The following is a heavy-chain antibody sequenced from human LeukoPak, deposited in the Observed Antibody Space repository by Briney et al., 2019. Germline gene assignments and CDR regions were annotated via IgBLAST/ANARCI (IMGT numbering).Heavy chain of an antibody. Sequence: SVKVSCKASGGTFSSYAISWVRQAPGQGLEWMGRIIPILGIANYAQKFQGRVTITADKSTSTAYMELSSLRSEDTAVYYCARGGALWGTVTDAFDIWGQGTMVTVSS. CDR2: IIPILGIA. CDR3: ARGGALWGTVTDAFDI. J-gene: IGHJ3*02. V-gene: IGHV1-69*04. D-gene: IGHD3-16*01. CDR1: GGTFSSYA.